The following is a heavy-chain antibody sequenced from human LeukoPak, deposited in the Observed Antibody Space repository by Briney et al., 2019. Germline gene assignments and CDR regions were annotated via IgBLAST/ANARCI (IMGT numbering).Heavy chain of an antibody. V-gene: IGHV3-23*01. D-gene: IGHD5-12*01. CDR3: AKDSVKKWLLRGIFDY. J-gene: IGHJ4*02. Sequence: QTGGSLRLSCAASGFTFSSYAVSWVRQAPGKGLEWVSAISGSGGSTYYADSVKGRFTISRDNSKNTLYLQMNSLRAEDTAVYYCAKDSVKKWLLRGIFDYWGQGTLVTVSS. CDR1: GFTFSSYA. CDR2: ISGSGGST.